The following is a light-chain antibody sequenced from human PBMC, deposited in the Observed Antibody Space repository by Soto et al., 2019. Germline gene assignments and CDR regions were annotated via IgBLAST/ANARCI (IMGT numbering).Light chain of an antibody. Sequence: EIVLTQSPGTLSLSPGERATLSCRASQSVSSNYLAWYQQKPGQAPKLLIYGASSRATGIPDRFSGSGSGTEFILTISRLEPEDFAMYYCQQSGKSFPLTFGGGTKLEI. V-gene: IGKV3-20*01. J-gene: IGKJ4*01. CDR1: QSVSSNY. CDR3: QQSGKSFPLT. CDR2: GAS.